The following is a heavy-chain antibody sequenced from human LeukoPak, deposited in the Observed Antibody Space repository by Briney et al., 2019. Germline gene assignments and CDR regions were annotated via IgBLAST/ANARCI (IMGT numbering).Heavy chain of an antibody. D-gene: IGHD3-16*01. V-gene: IGHV4-34*01. J-gene: IGHJ4*02. Sequence: SETLSLTCAVYGGSFSGYYWSWIRQPPGKGLEWIGEINHSGSTNYNPSLKSRVTISVDTSKNQFSLKLSSVTAADTAVYYCASINTKGVMGYWGQGTLVTVSS. CDR3: ASINTKGVMGY. CDR2: INHSGST. CDR1: GGSFSGYY.